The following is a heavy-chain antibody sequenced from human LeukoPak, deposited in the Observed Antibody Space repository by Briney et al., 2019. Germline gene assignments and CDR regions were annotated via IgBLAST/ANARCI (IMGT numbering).Heavy chain of an antibody. J-gene: IGHJ4*02. Sequence: GSLRLSCAASGFTFSSYAMSWVRQAPGKGLEWVSAISGSGGSTYYADSVKGRFTISRDNSKNSLYLQMNSLRAEDTAVYYCARGERFLEWLADYWGQGTLVTVSS. D-gene: IGHD3-3*01. CDR3: ARGERFLEWLADY. CDR2: ISGSGGST. CDR1: GFTFSSYA. V-gene: IGHV3-23*01.